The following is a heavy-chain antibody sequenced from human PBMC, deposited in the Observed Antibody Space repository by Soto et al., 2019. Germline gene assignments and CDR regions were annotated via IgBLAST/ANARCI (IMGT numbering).Heavy chain of an antibody. CDR1: GFMFEDYA. D-gene: IGHD4-17*01. V-gene: IGHV3-9*01. CDR3: AKSKSATVTTMALDY. J-gene: IGHJ4*02. CDR2: ISWNSGTI. Sequence: EVQLVESGGGLVQPGRSLRLSCVASGFMFEDYAMHWVRQAPGKGLEWVSGISWNSGTIGYADSVKGRFTISRDTAKNSLYLQMHSLRPEDTALYYCAKSKSATVTTMALDYWGQGTQVTVSS.